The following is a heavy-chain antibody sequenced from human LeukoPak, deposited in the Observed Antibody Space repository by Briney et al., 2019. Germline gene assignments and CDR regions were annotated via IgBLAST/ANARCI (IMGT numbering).Heavy chain of an antibody. Sequence: SETLSLTCTVSGGSISSYYWSWIRQPPGKGLEWIGYIYYSGSTNYNPSLKSRVTISVDTSKNQFFLKLSSVTAADTAVYYCARDLSHSSGWYYFDYWGQGTLVAVSS. J-gene: IGHJ4*02. CDR2: IYYSGST. D-gene: IGHD6-19*01. V-gene: IGHV4-59*01. CDR3: ARDLSHSSGWYYFDY. CDR1: GGSISSYY.